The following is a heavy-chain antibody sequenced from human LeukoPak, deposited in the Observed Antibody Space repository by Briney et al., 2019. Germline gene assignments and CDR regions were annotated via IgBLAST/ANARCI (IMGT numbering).Heavy chain of an antibody. Sequence: GGSLRLSCAASGFTFSSYAMSWVRQAPGKGLEWVSTISGTGGSTYYADSVKGQFTISRDNSKNTLYLQMNSLRAEDTAVYYCAKDLGQVAARPGSGYWGQGTLVTVSS. D-gene: IGHD6-6*01. CDR3: AKDLGQVAARPGSGY. V-gene: IGHV3-23*01. CDR1: GFTFSSYA. J-gene: IGHJ4*02. CDR2: ISGTGGST.